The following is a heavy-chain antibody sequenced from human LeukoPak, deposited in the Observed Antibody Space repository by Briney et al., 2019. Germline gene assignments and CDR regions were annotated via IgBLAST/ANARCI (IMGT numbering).Heavy chain of an antibody. D-gene: IGHD6-6*01. Sequence: SETLSLTCTVSGGSISTSSSYWGWNRQPPGMRLEWIGTMYYSGSTYYNPSLKSRVTISVDTSKNQFSLKLSSVTAADTAVYYCARGLIEYSSSSSWFDPWGQGTLVTVSS. V-gene: IGHV4-39*01. J-gene: IGHJ5*02. CDR3: ARGLIEYSSSSSWFDP. CDR2: MYYSGST. CDR1: GGSISTSSSY.